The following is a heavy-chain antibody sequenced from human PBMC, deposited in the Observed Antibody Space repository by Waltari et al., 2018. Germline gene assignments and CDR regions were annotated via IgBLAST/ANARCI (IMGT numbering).Heavy chain of an antibody. CDR3: ATYIGASVGTAAFDV. Sequence: QLQLQESGPRLVRPSETLSRICRVSGVSLTSTKHYWACIRQSPGQGLEWIGTVSYSGTTYISPSLKSRVSVSRDTSKNQVSLILGSVTAADMAVYYCATYIGASVGTAAFDVWGQGTMVTVSS. D-gene: IGHD5-12*01. CDR1: GVSLTSTKHY. CDR2: VSYSGTT. J-gene: IGHJ3*01. V-gene: IGHV4-39*01.